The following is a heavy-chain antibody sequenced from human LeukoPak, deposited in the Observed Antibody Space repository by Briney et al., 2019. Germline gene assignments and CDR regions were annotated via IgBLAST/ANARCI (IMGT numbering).Heavy chain of an antibody. J-gene: IGHJ3*02. Sequence: SETLPLTCTVSGGSISSYYWSWIRQPPGKGLEWIGYIYYSGSTNYNPSLKSRVTISVDTSKNQFSLKLSSVTAADTAVYYCARTNEAAAAFDIWGQGTMVTVSS. D-gene: IGHD6-13*01. CDR2: IYYSGST. CDR1: GGSISSYY. CDR3: ARTNEAAAAFDI. V-gene: IGHV4-59*08.